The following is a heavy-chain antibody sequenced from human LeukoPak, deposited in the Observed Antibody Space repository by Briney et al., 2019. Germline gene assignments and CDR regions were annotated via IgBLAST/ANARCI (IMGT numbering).Heavy chain of an antibody. D-gene: IGHD6-13*01. CDR2: FYRSRST. CDR1: GGSFSGYY. V-gene: IGHV4-34*01. J-gene: IGHJ5*02. Sequence: SETLSLTCAVYGGSFSGYYWSSIRQPPGKGLEWIGEFYRSRSTNSNPSLKSRVTISVDTSKNQFSLKLSSVTAADTAVYYCAREIAAAGPRWFDPWGQGTLVTVSS. CDR3: AREIAAAGPRWFDP.